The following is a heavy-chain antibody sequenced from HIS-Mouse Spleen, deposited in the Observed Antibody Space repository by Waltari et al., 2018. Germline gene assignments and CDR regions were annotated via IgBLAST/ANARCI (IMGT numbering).Heavy chain of an antibody. D-gene: IGHD7-27*01. Sequence: QVQLVQSGAEVKKPGASVKVSCKASGYTFTGYYMHWVRQAPGQGLEWMGWVNPNRGGTNYAQKLQGRVTMTRDTSISTAYMGLSRLRSDDTAVYYCARTGALDAFDIWGQGTMVTVSS. CDR1: GYTFTGYY. CDR3: ARTGALDAFDI. V-gene: IGHV1-2*02. J-gene: IGHJ3*02. CDR2: VNPNRGGT.